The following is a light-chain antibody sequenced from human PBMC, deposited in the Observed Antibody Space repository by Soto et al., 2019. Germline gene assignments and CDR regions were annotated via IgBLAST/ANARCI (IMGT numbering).Light chain of an antibody. CDR1: DSNIGSNT. V-gene: IGLV1-44*01. Sequence: QSVLTQPPSASGTPGQRVTISCSGSDSNIGSNTVNWYEQLPGTAPKLLIYSNNQRPSGVPDRFSGSKSGTSASLAISGLQSEDEADYYCAAWEDSLNGYVFGTGTKVTVL. J-gene: IGLJ1*01. CDR2: SNN. CDR3: AAWEDSLNGYV.